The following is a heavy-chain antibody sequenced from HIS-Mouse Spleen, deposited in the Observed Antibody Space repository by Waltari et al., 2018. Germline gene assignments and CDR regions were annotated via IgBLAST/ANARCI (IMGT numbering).Heavy chain of an antibody. CDR1: GGSISSSSYY. J-gene: IGHJ2*01. Sequence: QLQLQESGPGLVKPSETLSLTCTVSGGSISSSSYYWGWIRQPPGKGLEWIGSIYYSGRPYYHPSLKSRVTISVDTSKNQFSLKLSSVTAADMAVYYCAREIPYSSSWYDWYFDLWGRGTLVTVSS. V-gene: IGHV4-39*07. CDR2: IYYSGRP. CDR3: AREIPYSSSWYDWYFDL. D-gene: IGHD6-13*01.